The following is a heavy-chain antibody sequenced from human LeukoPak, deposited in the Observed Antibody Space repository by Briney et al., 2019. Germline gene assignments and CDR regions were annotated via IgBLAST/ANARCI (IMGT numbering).Heavy chain of an antibody. V-gene: IGHV1-8*02. J-gene: IGHJ5*02. CDR1: GYTFTCYD. CDR2: MNPKSCNT. Sequence: GSVKVSCKASGYTFTCYDINWVRQAAGQGLEWMGWMNPKSCNTDYAQKFQGRVTMNSNTHLSTADMAVSSLRSEDTAVYYCARGRTLEMATSNWFDPWGQGTLVTVSS. D-gene: IGHD5-24*01. CDR3: ARGRTLEMATSNWFDP.